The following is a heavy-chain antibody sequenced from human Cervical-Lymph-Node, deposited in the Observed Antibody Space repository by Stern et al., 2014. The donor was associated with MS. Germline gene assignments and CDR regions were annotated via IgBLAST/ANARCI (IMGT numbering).Heavy chain of an antibody. J-gene: IGHJ6*02. D-gene: IGHD3-22*01. CDR2: IVVGSGDT. V-gene: IGHV1-58*01. CDR3: AAGPDRDSSDDYYHGMDV. Sequence: QLVESGPEVKRPGTSVKVSCKASGFTFSTSAVHWVRQTRGPRLAWIGWIVVGSGDTKYEQKLQEKVTITRDMSTSTAYLELSGLTSEDTAVYYCAAGPDRDSSDDYYHGMDVWGQGTTVTVSS. CDR1: GFTFSTSA.